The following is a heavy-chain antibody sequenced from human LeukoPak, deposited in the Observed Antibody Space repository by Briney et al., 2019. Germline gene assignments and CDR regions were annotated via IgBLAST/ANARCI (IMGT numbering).Heavy chain of an antibody. CDR2: VNLQGST. J-gene: IGHJ4*02. Sequence: SGTLSLTCGVSGGSITNTNYWTWVRQPPGKGLEWIGEVNLQGSTNYNPSLMGRVATSADTSENHISLQLTSVTAADTAVYYCAREGGPYRPLDYSGQGTLVTVSS. V-gene: IGHV4-4*02. CDR1: GGSITNTNY. CDR3: AREGGPYRPLDY.